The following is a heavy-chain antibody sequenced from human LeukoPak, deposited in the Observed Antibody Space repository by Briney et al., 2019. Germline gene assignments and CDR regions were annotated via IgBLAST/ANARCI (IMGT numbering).Heavy chain of an antibody. CDR1: GDSVSSNSAA. V-gene: IGHV6-1*01. D-gene: IGHD3-22*01. Sequence: SRTLSLTCAISGDSVSSNSAAWNWIRQSPSRGLEWLGRTYYRSKWYSDYAVSVKSRITINPDTSKNQFSLQLNSVPPEDTAEYYCARDLGDSSGYYYPHAFDIWGQGTMVTVSS. CDR2: TYYRSKWYS. J-gene: IGHJ3*02. CDR3: ARDLGDSSGYYYPHAFDI.